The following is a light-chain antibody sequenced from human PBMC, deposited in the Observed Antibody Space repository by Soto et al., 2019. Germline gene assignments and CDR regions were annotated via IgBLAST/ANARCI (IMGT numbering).Light chain of an antibody. J-gene: IGKJ1*01. V-gene: IGKV1-39*01. CDR3: QQSSNIPWT. CDR2: SAS. CDR1: QNVDRY. Sequence: DIQMTQSPSFLSASVGDSVTITCRTSQNVDRYLSWYQQIPGRAPKLLIYSASTLVSGVPSRFRGSASGTEFTLSISSLQREDFATYFCQQSSNIPWTFGQGTKVDIK.